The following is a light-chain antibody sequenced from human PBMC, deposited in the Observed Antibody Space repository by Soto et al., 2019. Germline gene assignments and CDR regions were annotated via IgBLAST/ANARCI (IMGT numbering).Light chain of an antibody. V-gene: IGLV2-11*01. CDR2: DVS. Sequence: ALTQPRSVSGAPGQSVTISCTGTSSDVGGYNYVSWYQQHPGKAPKLMIYDVSKRPSGVPDRFSGSKSGNTASLTISGLQAEDEADYYCCSYAGSYTGVFGGGTKLTVL. J-gene: IGLJ3*02. CDR3: CSYAGSYTGV. CDR1: SSDVGGYNY.